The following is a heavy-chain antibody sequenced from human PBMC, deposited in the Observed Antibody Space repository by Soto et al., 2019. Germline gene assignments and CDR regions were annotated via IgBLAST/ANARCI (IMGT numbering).Heavy chain of an antibody. J-gene: IGHJ4*02. CDR3: ARHPTVMGFVFDY. V-gene: IGHV3-53*01. D-gene: IGHD4-17*01. Sequence: GGSLRLSCAASGFTVSSNYMSWVRQAPGKGLEWVSVIYSGGSTYYADSVKGRFTISRDNSKNTLYLQMNSLRAEDTAVYYCARHPTVMGFVFDYWGQGTLVTVSS. CDR2: IYSGGST. CDR1: GFTVSSNY.